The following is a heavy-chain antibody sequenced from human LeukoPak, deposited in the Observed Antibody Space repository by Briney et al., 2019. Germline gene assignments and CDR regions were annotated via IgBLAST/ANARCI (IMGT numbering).Heavy chain of an antibody. Sequence: GESLRLSCAASGFTFSSYEMNWVRQAPGKGLEWVSGISGSGTNTYYADSVKGRFTISRDNSKNTLYMQMNSLRAEDTAVYYCAKGDKPVIAMVKFDYWGQGTLVTVSS. V-gene: IGHV3-23*01. CDR2: ISGSGTNT. D-gene: IGHD5-18*01. CDR3: AKGDKPVIAMVKFDY. CDR1: GFTFSSYE. J-gene: IGHJ4*02.